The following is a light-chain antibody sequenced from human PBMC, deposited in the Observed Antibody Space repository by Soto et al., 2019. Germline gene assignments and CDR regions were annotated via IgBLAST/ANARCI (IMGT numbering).Light chain of an antibody. CDR2: GAS. V-gene: IGKV1-8*01. CDR3: QQYYNYPRT. J-gene: IGKJ1*01. CDR1: QGISNY. Sequence: AIRMTQSPSSLSASTGDRVTITCRASQGISNYLAWYQQKPGKAPKLLIYGASTLQSGVPSKFSSSGSGTDFTLTISCLQSEDFATYYCQQYYNYPRTFGQGPTVEIK.